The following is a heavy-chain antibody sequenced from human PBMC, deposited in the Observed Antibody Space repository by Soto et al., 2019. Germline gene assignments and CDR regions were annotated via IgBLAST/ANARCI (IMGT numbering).Heavy chain of an antibody. CDR3: ARSWVTGKGGMDV. CDR2: INGYTGNT. Sequence: ASVKVSCKASGYTFTSCGFSWVRQAPGQGLEWMGWINGYTGNTHYAQKFQGRVTMTTDTSTSTAYMELWTLISDDTAVYYCARSWVTGKGGMDVWGQGTTVTVSS. V-gene: IGHV1-18*01. CDR1: GYTFTSCG. D-gene: IGHD3-16*01. J-gene: IGHJ6*02.